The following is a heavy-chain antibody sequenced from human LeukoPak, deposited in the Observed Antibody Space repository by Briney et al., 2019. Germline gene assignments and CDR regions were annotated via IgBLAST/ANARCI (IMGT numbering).Heavy chain of an antibody. Sequence: GESLKISCMGSGYSFTSYWIGWVRQMPGKGLEWMVIIYPGDSGTRYSPSFQGQVTISADKSISTAYLQWSSLKASDTAMYYCARLNLGYSSSWAFDYWGQGTLVTVSS. CDR2: IYPGDSGT. CDR3: ARLNLGYSSSWAFDY. D-gene: IGHD6-13*01. V-gene: IGHV5-51*01. J-gene: IGHJ4*02. CDR1: GYSFTSYW.